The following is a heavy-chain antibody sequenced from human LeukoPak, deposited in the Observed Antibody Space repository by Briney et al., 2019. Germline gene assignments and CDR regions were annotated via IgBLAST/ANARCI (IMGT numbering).Heavy chain of an antibody. CDR2: ISGGGGNT. Sequence: PGGSLRLSCAASGFTFSNYGMNWVRQVPGKGLGWVSGISGGGGNTYYADSVRGRFTISRDNSKNTLYLQMNSLRAEDTAVYYCAKDEVIARARSCYQAYWGQGTLVTVSS. J-gene: IGHJ4*02. V-gene: IGHV3-23*01. CDR3: AKDEVIARARSCYQAY. CDR1: GFTFSNYG. D-gene: IGHD2-2*01.